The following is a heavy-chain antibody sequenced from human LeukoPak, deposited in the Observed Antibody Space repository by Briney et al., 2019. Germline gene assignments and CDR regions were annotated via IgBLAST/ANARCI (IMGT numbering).Heavy chain of an antibody. J-gene: IGHJ4*02. V-gene: IGHV3-21*05. Sequence: GGSLRLSCAASGFTFSSYSMNWVRQAPGKGLEWVSYISSSSSYTNYADSVKGRFTISRDNAKNSLYLQMNSLRAEDTAVYYCARSRGSYYFDYWGQGTLVTVSS. CDR1: GFTFSSYS. CDR3: ARSRGSYYFDY. D-gene: IGHD1-26*01. CDR2: ISSSSSYT.